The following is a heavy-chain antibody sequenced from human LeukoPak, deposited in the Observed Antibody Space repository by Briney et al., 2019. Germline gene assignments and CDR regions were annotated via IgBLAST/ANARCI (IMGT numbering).Heavy chain of an antibody. V-gene: IGHV3-21*01. CDR3: ARKRRELIDY. D-gene: IGHD1-26*01. J-gene: IGHJ4*02. CDR2: ISSSSSHI. Sequence: GGSLRLSCAASGFTFSSYSMNWVRQAPGKGLEWVSSISSSSSHIYYADSVKGRFTISRDNAKNSLYLQMNSLRAEDTAVYYCARKRRELIDYWGQGTLVTVSS. CDR1: GFTFSSYS.